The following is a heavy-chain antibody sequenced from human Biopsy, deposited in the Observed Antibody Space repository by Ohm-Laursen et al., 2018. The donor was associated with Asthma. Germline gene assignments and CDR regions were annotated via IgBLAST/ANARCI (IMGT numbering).Heavy chain of an antibody. V-gene: IGHV4-30-4*08. CDR2: IYSSGDT. D-gene: IGHD3-22*01. Sequence: SETLSLTCPVSGGSMSSSSYYWGWIRQAPGKGLEWIAYIYSSGDTYYSPSLKSRVSISLDTSKNQFSLRLTSVTAADTAVYYCARDRAMISETWGQGTLVTVSS. CDR3: ARDRAMISET. CDR1: GGSMSSSSYY. J-gene: IGHJ5*02.